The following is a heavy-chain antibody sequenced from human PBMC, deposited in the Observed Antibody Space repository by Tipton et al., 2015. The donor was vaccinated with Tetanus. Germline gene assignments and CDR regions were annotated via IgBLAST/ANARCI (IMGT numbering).Heavy chain of an antibody. CDR1: GDSIDGGFKN. Sequence: LRLSCTVSGDSIDGGFKNWGWIRQQPGKGLEWIGYIDHRGNTYYNPSLRRRVTFSFDTSENQFSLKLTSVTAADTAVYYCASDPALMGNFDYWGQGTLVTVSS. J-gene: IGHJ4*02. V-gene: IGHV4-31*02. D-gene: IGHD2-2*01. CDR3: ASDPALMGNFDY. CDR2: IDHRGNT.